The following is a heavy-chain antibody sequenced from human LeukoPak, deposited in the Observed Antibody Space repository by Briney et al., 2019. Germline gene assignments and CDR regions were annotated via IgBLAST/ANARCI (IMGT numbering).Heavy chain of an antibody. J-gene: IGHJ4*02. CDR1: GGSISSSSYY. CDR3: ARDGLSYGSGWLGVDY. CDR2: IYYSGST. Sequence: SETLSLTCTVSGGSISSSSYYWGWIRQPPGKGLKWIGRIYYSGSTCYNPSLKSRVTISVDTSKTQFSLKLSSVTAADTAVYYCARDGLSYGSGWLGVDYWGQGTLVTVSS. D-gene: IGHD6-19*01. V-gene: IGHV4-39*07.